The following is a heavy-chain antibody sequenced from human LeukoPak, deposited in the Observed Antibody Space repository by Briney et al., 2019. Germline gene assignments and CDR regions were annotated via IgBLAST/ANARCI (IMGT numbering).Heavy chain of an antibody. D-gene: IGHD2-21*02. V-gene: IGHV4-30-4*01. CDR2: IYYSGST. CDR1: GGSISSGDYY. Sequence: PSQTLSLTCTVSGGSISSGDYYWSWIRQPPGKGLEWIGYIYYSGSTYYNPSFKSRVTISVDTSKNQFSLKLSSVTAADTAVYYCARYCGGDCPDYYYYGMDVWGQGTTVTVSS. CDR3: ARYCGGDCPDYYYYGMDV. J-gene: IGHJ6*02.